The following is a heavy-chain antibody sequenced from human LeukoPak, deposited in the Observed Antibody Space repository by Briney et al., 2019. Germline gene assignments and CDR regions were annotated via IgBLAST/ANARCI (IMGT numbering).Heavy chain of an antibody. J-gene: IGHJ3*02. CDR2: INPNSGGT. D-gene: IGHD4-17*01. V-gene: IGHV1-2*02. CDR1: GYTFTGYY. Sequence: ASVKVSCKASGYTFTGYYMHWVRQAPGQGLEWMGWINPNSGGTNYAQKFQGRVTMTRDTSISTAYMELSRLRSDDTAVYYCARGSYGDYVDAFDIWGQGTMVTVSS. CDR3: ARGSYGDYVDAFDI.